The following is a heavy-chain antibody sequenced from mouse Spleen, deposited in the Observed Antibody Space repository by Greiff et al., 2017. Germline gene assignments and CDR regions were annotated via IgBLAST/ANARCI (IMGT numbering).Heavy chain of an antibody. D-gene: IGHD4-1*01. CDR3: ARELGRLSSFDY. CDR2: INPSNGRT. CDR1: GYTFTSYW. Sequence: QSCKASGYTFTSYWMHWVKQRPGQGLEWIGEINPSNGRTNYNEKFKSKATLTVDKSSSTAFMHLNSLTSEDSAVYYCARELGRLSSFDYWGQGTTLTVSS. J-gene: IGHJ2*01. V-gene: IGHV1S81*02.